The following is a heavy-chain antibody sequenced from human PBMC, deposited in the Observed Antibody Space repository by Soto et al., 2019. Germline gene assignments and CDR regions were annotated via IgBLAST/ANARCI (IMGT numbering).Heavy chain of an antibody. CDR2: IYYSGST. V-gene: IGHV4-31*03. J-gene: IGHJ4*02. CDR1: GGSISSGSYY. Sequence: QVQLQESGPGLVKPSQTLSLTCTVSGGSISSGSYYWSWIHQLPGKGLEWIGYIYYSGSTYYNPSLKSRVTISVDTSKKQFSLKLSSVTAADTAVYYCARQGYRYGQGLDYWGQGTLVTVSS. D-gene: IGHD5-18*01. CDR3: ARQGYRYGQGLDY.